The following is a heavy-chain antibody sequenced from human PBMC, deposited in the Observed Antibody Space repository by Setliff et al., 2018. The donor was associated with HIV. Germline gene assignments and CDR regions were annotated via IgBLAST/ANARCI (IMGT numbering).Heavy chain of an antibody. CDR3: TRDRGIDSGSPWWYFDL. CDR2: IGQDGSEK. V-gene: IGHV3-7*03. CDR1: RFDFNNYW. J-gene: IGHJ2*01. Sequence: PGGSLRLSCAASRFDFNNYWMCWVRQAPGKGLEWVANIGQDGSEKNYVDSVKGRFTISRDNAKSIAYLQMNRLTTEDTAVYYCTRDRGIDSGSPWWYFDLWGRGTLVTVSS. D-gene: IGHD3-22*01.